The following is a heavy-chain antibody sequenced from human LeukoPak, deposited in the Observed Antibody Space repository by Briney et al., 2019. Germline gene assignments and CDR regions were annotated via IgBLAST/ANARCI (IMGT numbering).Heavy chain of an antibody. Sequence: SETLSLTCTVSGGSISSYYWSWIRQPPGKGLEWIGYIYYSGSTNYNPSLKSRVTISVDTSKNQFSLKLSSVTAADTAVYYCARYGSSSLRAGYYYYMDVWGKGTTVTVSS. CDR3: ARYGSSSLRAGYYYYMDV. D-gene: IGHD6-6*01. CDR1: GGSISSYY. V-gene: IGHV4-59*08. J-gene: IGHJ6*03. CDR2: IYYSGST.